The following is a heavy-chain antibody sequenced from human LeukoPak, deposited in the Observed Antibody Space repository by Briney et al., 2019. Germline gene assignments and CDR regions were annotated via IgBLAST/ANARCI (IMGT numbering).Heavy chain of an antibody. CDR1: GFTFSSYT. D-gene: IGHD1-14*01. CDR3: VKRPDPWAFDI. Sequence: QPGGSLRLSCSASGFTFSSYTMHWVRQAPGKGLEYVSGITSNGGSTYYADSVKGRFTISRDNSKNTLYLQMSSLRAEDTAVYLCVKRPDPWAFDIWGQGTMVTVSS. V-gene: IGHV3-64D*06. CDR2: ITSNGGST. J-gene: IGHJ3*02.